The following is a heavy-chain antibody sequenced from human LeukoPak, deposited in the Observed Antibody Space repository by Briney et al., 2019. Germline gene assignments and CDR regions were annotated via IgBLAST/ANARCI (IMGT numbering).Heavy chain of an antibody. Sequence: SETLSLTCTVSGGSISSSSYYWGWLRQPPGKGLEWIGSIYYSGSPYYNPSLKSRVNISLDTSKNQFSLKLSSVTAADTAVYYCARGEYSTSANHNWFDPWGQGTLVIVSS. D-gene: IGHD2/OR15-2a*01. V-gene: IGHV4-39*07. CDR2: IYYSGSP. CDR3: ARGEYSTSANHNWFDP. CDR1: GGSISSSSYY. J-gene: IGHJ5*02.